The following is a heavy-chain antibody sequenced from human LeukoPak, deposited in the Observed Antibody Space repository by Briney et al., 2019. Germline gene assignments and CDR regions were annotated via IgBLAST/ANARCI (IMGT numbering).Heavy chain of an antibody. Sequence: ASVKVSCKASGYTFNNYGISWVRQAPGQGLEWMGWISVYNGNTKYAQNLQGRVTVTTDTSTNTAYMELRSLTSDDTAVYYCARDGYYDSSGYYGHFDYWGQGTLVTVSS. V-gene: IGHV1-18*01. CDR1: GYTFNNYG. D-gene: IGHD3-22*01. CDR3: ARDGYYDSSGYYGHFDY. CDR2: ISVYNGNT. J-gene: IGHJ4*02.